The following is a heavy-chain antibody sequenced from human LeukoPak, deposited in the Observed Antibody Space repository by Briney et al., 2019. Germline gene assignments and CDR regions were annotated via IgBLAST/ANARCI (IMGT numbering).Heavy chain of an antibody. CDR2: IYTSGST. Sequence: SQTLSLTCTVSGGSISSGSYYWSWIRQPAGKGLEWIGRIYTSGSTNYNPSLKSRVTISVDTSKNQFSLKLSSVTAADTAVYYCAREKAGIAVAGTLDSWGQGTLVTVSS. V-gene: IGHV4-61*02. J-gene: IGHJ4*02. CDR1: GGSISSGSYY. D-gene: IGHD6-19*01. CDR3: AREKAGIAVAGTLDS.